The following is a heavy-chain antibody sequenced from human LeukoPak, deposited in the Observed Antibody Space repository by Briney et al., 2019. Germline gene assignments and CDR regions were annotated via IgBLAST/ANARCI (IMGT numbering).Heavy chain of an antibody. CDR2: INHSGST. CDR3: ARHLVVPAARRYFQH. V-gene: IGHV4-34*01. CDR1: GGSFSGYY. Sequence: SETLSLTCAVYGGSFSGYYWSWIRQPPGKGLEWIGEINHSGSTNYNPSLKSRVTISVDTSKNQFSLKLSSVTAADTAVYYCARHLVVPAARRYFQHWGQGTLVTVSS. D-gene: IGHD2-2*01. J-gene: IGHJ1*01.